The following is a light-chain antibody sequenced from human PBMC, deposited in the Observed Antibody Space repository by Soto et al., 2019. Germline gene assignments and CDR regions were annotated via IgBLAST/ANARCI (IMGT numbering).Light chain of an antibody. Sequence: EIVLTQSPATLSVSPGEGATLSCRASQGIGDTLAWYQHKPGQTPRLLIYDTSNRATGIPARFSGSGSGTDFTLTISSLEPEDFAVYYCQQREHWPPITFGQGTRLEIK. CDR3: QQREHWPPIT. J-gene: IGKJ5*01. CDR1: QGIGDT. CDR2: DTS. V-gene: IGKV3-11*01.